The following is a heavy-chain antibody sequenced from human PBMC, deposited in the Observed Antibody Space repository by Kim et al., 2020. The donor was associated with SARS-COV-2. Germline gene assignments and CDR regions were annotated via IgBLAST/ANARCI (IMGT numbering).Heavy chain of an antibody. D-gene: IGHD5-18*01. J-gene: IGHJ5*02. CDR2: IIPIFGTA. CDR3: ARTSVDTAMVKWFGLAWFDP. Sequence: SVKVSCKASGGTFSSYAISWVRQAPGQGLEWMGGIIPIFGTANYAQKFQGRVTITADESTSTAYMELSSLRSEDTAVYYCARTSVDTAMVKWFGLAWFDPWGQGTLVTVSS. V-gene: IGHV1-69*13. CDR1: GGTFSSYA.